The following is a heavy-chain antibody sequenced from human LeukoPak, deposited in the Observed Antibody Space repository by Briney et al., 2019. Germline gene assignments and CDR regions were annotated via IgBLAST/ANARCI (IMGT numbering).Heavy chain of an antibody. V-gene: IGHV1-8*01. CDR1: GYTFRNSD. CDR3: ARREYFLRP. D-gene: IGHD3-10*01. CDR2: MNPNSGNT. Sequence: ASVKVSCKASGYTFRNSDINWVRQAPGQGLEWMGWMNPNSGNTGYAQRFQGRVTMTRNTSISTAYMELSSLRSDDTAVYYCARREYFLRPRGQGTLVTVSS. J-gene: IGHJ5*02.